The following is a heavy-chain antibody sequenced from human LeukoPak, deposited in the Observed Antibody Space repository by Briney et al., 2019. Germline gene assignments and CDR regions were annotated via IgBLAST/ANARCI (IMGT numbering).Heavy chain of an antibody. J-gene: IGHJ4*02. Sequence: GGSLRLSCAASGFTFSSQSMNWVRQAPGKGLEWVSYISSSSNTIYYADSVKGRFTISRDNAKNSLYLQMSSLRAEDTAVCYCARDRFDWLPSLIDYWGQGTLVTVSS. CDR2: ISSSSNTI. D-gene: IGHD3-9*01. CDR3: ARDRFDWLPSLIDY. CDR1: GFTFSSQS. V-gene: IGHV3-48*01.